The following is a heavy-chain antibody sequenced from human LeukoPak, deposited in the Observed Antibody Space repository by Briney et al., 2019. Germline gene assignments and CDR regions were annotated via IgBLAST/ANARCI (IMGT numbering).Heavy chain of an antibody. V-gene: IGHV3-49*03. CDR1: GFTFGDYA. CDR3: TRDRGAYNLYDY. Sequence: GGSLRLSCTASGFTFGDYAMSWIRQAPGKGLEWVGFIRSKAYDETADYAASVKGRFTISRDDSKAIAYLQMNSLKTEDTAVYHCTRDRGAYNLYDYWGQGTLVTVSS. J-gene: IGHJ4*02. CDR2: IRSKAYDETA. D-gene: IGHD1-1*01.